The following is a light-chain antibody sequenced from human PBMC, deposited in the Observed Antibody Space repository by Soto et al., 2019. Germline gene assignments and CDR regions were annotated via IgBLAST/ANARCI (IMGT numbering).Light chain of an antibody. CDR3: QQYNNWPPLT. J-gene: IGKJ1*01. CDR1: QSVSSN. Sequence: EIVMTQSPATLSVSPGERVTLSCRASQSVSSNLAWYQQKPGQAPRLLIYGASTRATGIPAGFSGSGSGTEFTLTISSLQSEDFAVYYCQQYNNWPPLTFGQGTKVEIK. CDR2: GAS. V-gene: IGKV3-15*01.